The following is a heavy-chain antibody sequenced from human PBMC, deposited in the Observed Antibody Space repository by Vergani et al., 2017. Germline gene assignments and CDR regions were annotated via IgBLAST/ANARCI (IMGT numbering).Heavy chain of an antibody. V-gene: IGHV3-9*01. Sequence: EVQLVESGGGLVQPGRSLRLSCAASGFTFDDYAMNWVRQAPGKGLEWVSGINWNSDSIAYADSVKGRFTISSDNAKKSLYLQMNSLRAEDTALYYCVKDIAASGNYWYFDLWGRGTLVTVSS. CDR3: VKDIAASGNYWYFDL. J-gene: IGHJ2*01. CDR1: GFTFDDYA. D-gene: IGHD6-13*01. CDR2: INWNSDSI.